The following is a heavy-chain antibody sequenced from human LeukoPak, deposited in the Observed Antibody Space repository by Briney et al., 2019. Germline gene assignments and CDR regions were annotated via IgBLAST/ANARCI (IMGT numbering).Heavy chain of an antibody. CDR1: GGTFSSYA. V-gene: IGHV1-69*13. Sequence: SVKVSCKAPGGTFSSYAISWVRQAPGQGLEWMGGIIPIFGTANYAQKFQGRVTITADESTSTAYLELSSLRSEDTAVYYCASGGGGHCSGGSCFYYFDYWGQGTLVTVSS. CDR3: ASGGGGHCSGGSCFYYFDY. J-gene: IGHJ4*02. D-gene: IGHD2-15*01. CDR2: IIPIFGTA.